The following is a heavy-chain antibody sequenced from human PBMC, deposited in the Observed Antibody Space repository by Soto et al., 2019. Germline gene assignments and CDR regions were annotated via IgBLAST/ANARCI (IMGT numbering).Heavy chain of an antibody. CDR2: ISGSGGST. D-gene: IGHD5-18*01. CDR1: GFTFSSYA. Sequence: GGSLRLSCAASGFTFSSYAMSWVRQAPGKGLEWVSAISGSGGSTYYADSVKGRFTISRDNSKNTLYLQMNSLRAEDTAVYYCASGGWEDTAMVHLYYFDYWGQGTLVTVSS. J-gene: IGHJ4*02. V-gene: IGHV3-23*01. CDR3: ASGGWEDTAMVHLYYFDY.